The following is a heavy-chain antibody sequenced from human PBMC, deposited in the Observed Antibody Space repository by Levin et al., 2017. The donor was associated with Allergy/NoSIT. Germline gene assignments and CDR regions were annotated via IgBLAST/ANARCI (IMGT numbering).Heavy chain of an antibody. D-gene: IGHD6-19*01. CDR2: ISWNSGTI. Sequence: AGGSLRLSCAASGFTFDDYAMHWVRQVPGKGLEWVSGISWNSGTISYADSVKGRFTISRDNAKNSLYLQMNSLRAEDTALYYCVKDLALGVAGGPFDFWGQGTLVTVSS. CDR3: VKDLALGVAGGPFDF. CDR1: GFTFDDYA. V-gene: IGHV3-9*01. J-gene: IGHJ4*02.